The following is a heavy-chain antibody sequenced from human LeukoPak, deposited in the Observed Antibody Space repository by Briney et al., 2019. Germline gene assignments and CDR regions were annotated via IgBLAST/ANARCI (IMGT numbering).Heavy chain of an antibody. J-gene: IGHJ4*02. CDR3: ARQVECASAQYCSSASPPHLFEH. D-gene: IGHD2-2*01. CDR1: GYTFTSYG. CDR2: ISAYNGNT. Sequence: ASVKVSCKASGYTFTSYGISWVRQAPGQGLEWMGWISAYNGNTNYAQKLQGRVTMTTDTSTSTAYMELRSLRSDDTAMYYCARQVECASAQYCSSASPPHLFEHWGQGTLVTVSS. V-gene: IGHV1-18*01.